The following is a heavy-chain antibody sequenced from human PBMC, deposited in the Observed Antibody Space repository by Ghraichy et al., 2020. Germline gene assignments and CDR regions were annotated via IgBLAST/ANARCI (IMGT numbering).Heavy chain of an antibody. Sequence: GGALRLSCAASGFTFSYYGVHWVRQAPGKGLEWVTFIRYDGSNKDYADSVKGRFIISRDNSKNTLYLEMNSLTTEDTAVYYCAKGGRDGYNPFDYWGQGTVVTVSS. D-gene: IGHD5-24*01. CDR1: GFTFSYYG. CDR2: IRYDGSNK. CDR3: AKGGRDGYNPFDY. J-gene: IGHJ4*02. V-gene: IGHV3-30*02.